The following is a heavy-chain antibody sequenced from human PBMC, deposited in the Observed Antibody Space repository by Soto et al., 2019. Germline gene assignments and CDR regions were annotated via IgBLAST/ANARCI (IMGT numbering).Heavy chain of an antibody. CDR3: ATDRPIVTPDPGWFDP. Sequence: ETLSLTCNVSGVSVSSGNFYWSWIRQPPGKGLEWIGYIYYVGRTSYNPSLKNRVTISADTSKNHISLRLTSVTAADTAVYFCATDRPIVTPDPGWFDPWGRGTLVTVSS. CDR2: IYYVGRT. D-gene: IGHD1-26*01. J-gene: IGHJ5*02. V-gene: IGHV4-61*03. CDR1: GVSVSSGNFY.